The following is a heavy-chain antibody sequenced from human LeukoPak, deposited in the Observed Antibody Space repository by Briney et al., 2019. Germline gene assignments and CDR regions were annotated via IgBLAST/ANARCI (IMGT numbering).Heavy chain of an antibody. CDR1: GYTFTSYD. CDR2: MNPNSGNT. V-gene: IGHV1-8*01. Sequence: ASVKVSCKASGYTFTSYDINWVRQATGQGLEWRGWMNPNSGNTGYAQKFQGRVTMTRNTSIRTAYMELSSLRSEDTAVYYCARGYRSSSVYYYYGMDVWGQGTTVTVSS. CDR3: ARGYRSSSVYYYYGMDV. D-gene: IGHD6-13*01. J-gene: IGHJ6*02.